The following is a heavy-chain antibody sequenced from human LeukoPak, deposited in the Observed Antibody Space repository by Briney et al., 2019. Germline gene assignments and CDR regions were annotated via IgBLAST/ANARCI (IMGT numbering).Heavy chain of an antibody. D-gene: IGHD3-22*01. V-gene: IGHV3-30-3*01. CDR1: GFTFSYYT. J-gene: IGHJ4*02. CDR3: ARVLNYYDSSGYYFSY. Sequence: QPGRSLRLSRAASGFTFSYYTMHWVRQAPPKGLEWVAVISYDGSNKYSTHSAKGRFTISRDNSSNTLYLQMNSLRAEDTAVYNCARVLNYYDSSGYYFSYWGEGALVTVSS. CDR2: ISYDGSNK.